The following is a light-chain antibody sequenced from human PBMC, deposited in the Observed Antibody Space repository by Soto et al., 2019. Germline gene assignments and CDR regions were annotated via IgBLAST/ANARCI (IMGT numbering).Light chain of an antibody. Sequence: EIVLTQSPGTLSLSPGERATLSCRASQSVSSSYLAWYQQKPGQAPRLLIYGASSTATGIPDRFSGSGSGTDFTLTISRLEPEYFAVYYCQQYGSSRWTFGQGTKVEIK. V-gene: IGKV3-20*01. J-gene: IGKJ1*01. CDR3: QQYGSSRWT. CDR2: GAS. CDR1: QSVSSSY.